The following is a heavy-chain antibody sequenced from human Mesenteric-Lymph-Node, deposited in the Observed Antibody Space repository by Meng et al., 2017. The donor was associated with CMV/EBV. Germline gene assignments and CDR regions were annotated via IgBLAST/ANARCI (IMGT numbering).Heavy chain of an antibody. Sequence: SETLSLTCTVSGGSISSYYWSWIRQPPGKGLEWIGYIYYSGSTNYNPSLKSRVTISVDTSKNQFSLKLSSVAAADTAVYYCARQPGWGIRWGQGTLVTVSS. CDR3: ARQPGWGIR. CDR1: GGSISSYY. CDR2: IYYSGST. D-gene: IGHD3-10*01. J-gene: IGHJ4*02. V-gene: IGHV4-59*08.